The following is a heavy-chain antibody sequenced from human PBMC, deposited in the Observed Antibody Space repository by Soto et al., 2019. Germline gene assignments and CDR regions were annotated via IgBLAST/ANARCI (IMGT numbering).Heavy chain of an antibody. Sequence: GASVKVSCRASGYSFTCYYLHWVRQAPGQGLEWMGGIIPIFGTANYAQKFQGRVTITADESTSTAYMELSSLRSEETAVYYCAREALRLGELPQWYFDYWGQGTLVTVSS. CDR2: IIPIFGTA. V-gene: IGHV1-69*13. D-gene: IGHD3-16*01. CDR3: AREALRLGELPQWYFDY. J-gene: IGHJ4*02. CDR1: GYSFTCYY.